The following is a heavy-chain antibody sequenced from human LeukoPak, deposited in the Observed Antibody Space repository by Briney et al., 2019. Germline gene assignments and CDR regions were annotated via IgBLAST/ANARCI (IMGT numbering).Heavy chain of an antibody. CDR3: ARGKRVLRSGAFDI. J-gene: IGHJ3*02. CDR2: ISSSSSYI. CDR1: GFTFSTYS. D-gene: IGHD3-16*01. Sequence: GGSLRLSCVDSGFTFSTYSMNWVRQAPGKGLEWVSSISSSSSYIYYGDSVKGRFTISRDNAKNSLYLQMNSLRAEDTAVYYCARGKRVLRSGAFDIWGQGTMVTVSS. V-gene: IGHV3-21*01.